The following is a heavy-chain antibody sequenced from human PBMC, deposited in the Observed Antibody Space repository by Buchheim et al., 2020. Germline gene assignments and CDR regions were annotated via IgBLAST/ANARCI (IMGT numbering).Heavy chain of an antibody. CDR3: ARGIPAAGTAFGY. Sequence: EEQVVESGGGLVQPGGSLRLSCAASRLPVGSNYMSWVRQAPGKGLEWVSLIYSGGPTYYADSVKGRFIVSRDTSKDILYIHMNTWRAEDTAVYYCARGIPAAGTAFGYWGQGTL. CDR1: RLPVGSNY. J-gene: IGHJ4*02. V-gene: IGHV3-66*01. CDR2: IYSGGPT. D-gene: IGHD6-13*01.